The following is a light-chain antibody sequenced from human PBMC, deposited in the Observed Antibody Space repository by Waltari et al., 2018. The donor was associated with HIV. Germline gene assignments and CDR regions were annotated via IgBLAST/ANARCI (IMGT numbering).Light chain of an antibody. CDR3: GTWDDFLTLI. CDR1: NSDFANNF. V-gene: IGLV1-51*02. CDR2: EDS. Sequence: QSVLPQPPSVSAAPGQRVTISCSGNNSDFANNFLSWYQQCPGKAPKLLIYEDSKRPSGIPDRFSGSKSGTSATLDITGLQAGDEADYYCGTWDDFLTLIFGGGTKLTVL. J-gene: IGLJ2*01.